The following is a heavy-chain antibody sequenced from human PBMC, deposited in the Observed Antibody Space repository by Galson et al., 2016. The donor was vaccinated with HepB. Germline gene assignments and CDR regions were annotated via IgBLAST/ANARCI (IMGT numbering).Heavy chain of an antibody. CDR3: ARVQDWGSDKMVDY. CDR1: EYTFTSYY. Sequence: SVKVSCKASEYTFTSYYMHWVRQAPGQGLEWMGIINPSGDSTRYAQNFQGRVTMTRDTSTSTVYMELSSLRSEDTAVYYCARVQDWGSDKMVDYSDQGTLVTVAS. J-gene: IGHJ4*02. CDR2: INPSGDST. D-gene: IGHD7-27*01. V-gene: IGHV1-46*01.